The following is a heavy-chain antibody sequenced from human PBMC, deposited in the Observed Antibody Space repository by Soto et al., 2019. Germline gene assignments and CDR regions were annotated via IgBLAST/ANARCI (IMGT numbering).Heavy chain of an antibody. J-gene: IGHJ5*02. CDR2: IYPGDSDT. D-gene: IGHD6-19*01. CDR3: ARQTVNSGWHYGNWFDP. Sequence: PGESLKISCKGSGYSFPTHWIGWVRQMPGKGLEWMGIIYPGDSDTRYSPSFQGQVTISVDKSINTAYLQWSSLRSEDTAVYYCARQTVNSGWHYGNWFDPWGQGTLVTVSS. CDR1: GYSFPTHW. V-gene: IGHV5-51*01.